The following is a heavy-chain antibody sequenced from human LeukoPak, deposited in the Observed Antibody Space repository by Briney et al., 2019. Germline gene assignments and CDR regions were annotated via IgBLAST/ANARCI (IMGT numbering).Heavy chain of an antibody. CDR2: VFPGDSDT. D-gene: IGHD3-9*01. CDR1: GYSFSNYW. Sequence: PGESLKISCEGSGYSFSNYWIAWARQIPGKGLEWMGLVFPGDSDTQYSPSFQGQFTVSADKSVSTAYLHLNNLKASDTAIYYCARQYDLLAGPYYFDFWGQGTLVTVSS. CDR3: ARQYDLLAGPYYFDF. J-gene: IGHJ4*02. V-gene: IGHV5-51*01.